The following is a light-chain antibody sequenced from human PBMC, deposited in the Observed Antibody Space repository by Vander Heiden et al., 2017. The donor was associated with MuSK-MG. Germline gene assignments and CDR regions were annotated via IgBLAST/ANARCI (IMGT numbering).Light chain of an antibody. V-gene: IGKV1-39*01. CDR3: QQSDSTPRT. CDR2: AAS. J-gene: IGKJ1*01. CDR1: QSISSY. Sequence: IQMTPSPSSLSASVGDRVTITCRASQSISSYLNWYQQKPGKAPKLLIYAASSLQSGVPSRFSGSGSGTDFTLTISRLQPEDFATYYCQQSDSTPRTFGQGTKVEIK.